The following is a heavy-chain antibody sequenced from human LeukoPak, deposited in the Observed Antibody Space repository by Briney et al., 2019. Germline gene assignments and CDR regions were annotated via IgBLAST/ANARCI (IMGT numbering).Heavy chain of an antibody. Sequence: ASVKVSCKASGYTSTSYAMHWVRQAPGQRLEWMGWINAGNGNTKYSQKFQGRVTITRDTSASTAYMELSSLRSEDTAVYYCARDGDYGDYAIDYWGQGTLVTVSS. V-gene: IGHV1-3*01. D-gene: IGHD4-17*01. J-gene: IGHJ4*02. CDR1: GYTSTSYA. CDR2: INAGNGNT. CDR3: ARDGDYGDYAIDY.